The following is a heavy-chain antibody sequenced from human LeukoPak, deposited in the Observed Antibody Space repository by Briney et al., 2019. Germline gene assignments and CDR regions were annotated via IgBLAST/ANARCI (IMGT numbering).Heavy chain of an antibody. Sequence: ASVKVSCKASGGTFSSYAISWVRQAPGQGLEWMGWISDYNGNTNYAQKFQGRVTMTRDTSTRTVQMELRSLRSDDTAVYYCARDQSFYGSGSYPLDYWGQGTLVTVSS. D-gene: IGHD3-10*01. CDR3: ARDQSFYGSGSYPLDY. CDR1: GGTFSSYA. CDR2: ISDYNGNT. J-gene: IGHJ4*02. V-gene: IGHV1-18*01.